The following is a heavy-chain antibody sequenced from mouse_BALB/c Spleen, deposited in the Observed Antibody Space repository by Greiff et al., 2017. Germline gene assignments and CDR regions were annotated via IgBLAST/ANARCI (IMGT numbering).Heavy chain of an antibody. Sequence: VKLMESGPGLVAPSQSLSITCTVSGFSLTSYGVHWVRQPPGKGLEWLGVIWAGGSTNYNSALMSRLSISKDNSKSQVFLKMNSLQTDDTAMYYCARGGSSYWYFDVWGAGTTVTVSS. D-gene: IGHD1-1*01. CDR3: ARGGSSYWYFDV. CDR2: IWAGGST. CDR1: GFSLTSYG. V-gene: IGHV2-9*02. J-gene: IGHJ1*01.